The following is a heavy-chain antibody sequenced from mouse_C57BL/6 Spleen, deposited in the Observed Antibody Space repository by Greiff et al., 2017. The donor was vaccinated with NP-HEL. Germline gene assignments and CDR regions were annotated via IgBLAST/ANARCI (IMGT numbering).Heavy chain of an antibody. V-gene: IGHV5-4*01. Sequence: EVKLVESGGGLVKPGGSLKLSCAASGFTFSSYAMSWVRQTPEKRLEWVATISDGGSYTYYPDNVKGRFTISRDNATNNLYLQLSHLKSEDTAMYYCARDTDGNYFDYWGQGTTLTVSS. D-gene: IGHD2-1*01. CDR3: ARDTDGNYFDY. J-gene: IGHJ2*01. CDR2: ISDGGSYT. CDR1: GFTFSSYA.